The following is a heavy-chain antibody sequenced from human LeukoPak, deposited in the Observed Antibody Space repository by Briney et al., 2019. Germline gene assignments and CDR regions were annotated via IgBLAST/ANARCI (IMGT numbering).Heavy chain of an antibody. V-gene: IGHV5-51*01. CDR3: VRVDSGSYVGPFDI. Sequence: GESLKISCRGSGYRFTSYWIGWVRQMPGKGLEWMGIIYPGDSDTRYSPSFQGQVTISADKSINTAYLQWSSLKASDTAMYYCVRVDSGSYVGPFDIWGQGTMVTVSS. CDR1: GYRFTSYW. J-gene: IGHJ3*02. CDR2: IYPGDSDT. D-gene: IGHD1-26*01.